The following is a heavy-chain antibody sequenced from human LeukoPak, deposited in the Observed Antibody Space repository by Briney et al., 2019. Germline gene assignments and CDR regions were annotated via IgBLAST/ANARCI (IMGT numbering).Heavy chain of an antibody. Sequence: GGSLRLSCAASGFTFSSYWMHWVRQAPGKGLVWVSRINSDGSSTSYADSVKGRFTISRDNAKNTLYLQMNSLRAEDMAVYYCARQYSGYAGHPFDYWGQGTLVTVSS. CDR3: ARQYSGYAGHPFDY. D-gene: IGHD5-12*01. V-gene: IGHV3-74*01. CDR1: GFTFSSYW. J-gene: IGHJ4*02. CDR2: INSDGSST.